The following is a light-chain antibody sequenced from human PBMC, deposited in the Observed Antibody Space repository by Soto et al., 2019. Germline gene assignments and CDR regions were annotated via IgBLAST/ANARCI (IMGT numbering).Light chain of an antibody. V-gene: IGKV1-39*01. J-gene: IGKJ4*01. CDR1: QSVNSC. CDR2: AAS. Sequence: DIQMTQSPSSLSASLGDRVTITCRASQSVNSCLNWYQQKPGKAPKLLIYAASSLQSGVPSRFSGSGSGTDFTLTISSLQPEDFATYYCQQSYSTPLTFGGGTKVEIK. CDR3: QQSYSTPLT.